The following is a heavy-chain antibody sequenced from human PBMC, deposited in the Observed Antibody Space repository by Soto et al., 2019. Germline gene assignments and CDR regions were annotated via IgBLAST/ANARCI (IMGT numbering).Heavy chain of an antibody. CDR1: GFTFSSYG. J-gene: IGHJ2*01. CDR3: ARTKCFSTNCYDWYFDL. D-gene: IGHD2-2*01. Sequence: QVQLVESGGGVVQPGRSLRLSCSASGFTFSSYGIHWVRQAPGKGLEWVAVIWNDGSNKYADSVKGRVTISRDNSENASSLQMNSLRTEDTAVYYCARTKCFSTNCYDWYFDLWGRGTLITVSS. CDR2: IWNDGSNK. V-gene: IGHV3-33*01.